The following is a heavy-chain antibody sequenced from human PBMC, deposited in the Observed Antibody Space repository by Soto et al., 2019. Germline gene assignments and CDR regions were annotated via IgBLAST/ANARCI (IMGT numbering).Heavy chain of an antibody. CDR3: ARHSLLRGSSSIHYYGMDV. CDR1: GYSFTSYW. CDR2: IYPGDSDT. V-gene: IGHV5-51*01. D-gene: IGHD6-6*01. J-gene: IGHJ6*02. Sequence: GESLKISCKGSGYSFTSYWIGWVRQMPGKGLEWMGIIYPGDSDTRYSPSFQGQVTISADKSISTAYLQWSSLKASDTAMYYCARHSLLRGSSSIHYYGMDVWGQGTTVTVSS.